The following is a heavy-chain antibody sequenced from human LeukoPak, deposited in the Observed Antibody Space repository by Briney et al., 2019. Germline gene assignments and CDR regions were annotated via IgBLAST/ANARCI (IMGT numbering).Heavy chain of an antibody. D-gene: IGHD2-8*01. CDR1: GYTFTSYY. CDR2: INPSGGST. V-gene: IGHV1-46*01. CDR3: ARAGRRSRTYYYYGMDV. Sequence: ASVKVSCKASGYTFTSYYMHWVRQAPGQRLEWRGIINPSGGSTSYAQKFQGRVTMTRDTSTSTVYMELSSLRSEDTAVYYCARAGRRSRTYYYYGMDVWGQGTTVTVSS. J-gene: IGHJ6*02.